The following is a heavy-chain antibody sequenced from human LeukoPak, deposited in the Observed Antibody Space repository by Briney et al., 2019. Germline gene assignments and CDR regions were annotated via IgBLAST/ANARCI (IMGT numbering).Heavy chain of an antibody. Sequence: ASVKVSCKVSGYTLTELSMHWVRQAPGKGLEWMGGFDPEDGETIYAQKFQGRVTMTEDTSTDTAYMELSSLRSEDTAVYYCARDHVVGDYGDYSRPYYYYYMDVWGKGTTVTVSS. J-gene: IGHJ6*03. CDR2: FDPEDGET. CDR1: GYTLTELS. D-gene: IGHD4-17*01. V-gene: IGHV1-24*01. CDR3: ARDHVVGDYGDYSRPYYYYYMDV.